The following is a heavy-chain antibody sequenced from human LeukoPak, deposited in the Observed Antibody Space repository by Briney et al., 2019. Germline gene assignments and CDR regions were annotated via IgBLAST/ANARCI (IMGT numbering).Heavy chain of an antibody. J-gene: IGHJ4*02. CDR3: ARNWGLDY. CDR1: GFTFNIHA. CDR2: ISPNGDST. V-gene: IGHV3-23*01. D-gene: IGHD7-27*01. Sequence: PGGSLRLSRAASGFTFNIHAMTWARQAPGRGLEWVSVISPNGDSTFYADSVKGRFTISRDNSKNMVFLQMDSLGAEDMAVYYCARNWGLDYWGQGTLVTVSS.